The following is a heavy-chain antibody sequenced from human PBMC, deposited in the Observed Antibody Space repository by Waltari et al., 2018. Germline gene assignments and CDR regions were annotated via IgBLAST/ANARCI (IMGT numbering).Heavy chain of an antibody. CDR2: IYYSGST. CDR3: ARLGGLREDY. Sequence: QLQLQESGPGLVKPSETLSLTCTVSGGSISSSSYYWGWIRQPPGKGLEWIGSIYYSGSTYYNPSLKSRVTIAVDTSKNQFSLKLISVTAADTAVYYCARLGGLREDYWGQGTLVTVSS. V-gene: IGHV4-39*01. J-gene: IGHJ4*02. CDR1: GGSISSSSYY. D-gene: IGHD3-22*01.